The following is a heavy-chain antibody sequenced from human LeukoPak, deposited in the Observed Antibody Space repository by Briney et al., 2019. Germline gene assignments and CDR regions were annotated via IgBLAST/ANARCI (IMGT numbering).Heavy chain of an antibody. D-gene: IGHD3-22*01. CDR3: ARVGSEYYYDSSGWSFDI. Sequence: GGSLRLSCAASGFTFSSYGMSWVRQAPGKGLEWVSAISGSGGSTYYADSVKGRSTISRDNSKNTLYLQMNSLRAEDTAVYYCARVGSEYYYDSSGWSFDIWGQGTMVTVSS. V-gene: IGHV3-23*01. CDR2: ISGSGGST. CDR1: GFTFSSYG. J-gene: IGHJ3*02.